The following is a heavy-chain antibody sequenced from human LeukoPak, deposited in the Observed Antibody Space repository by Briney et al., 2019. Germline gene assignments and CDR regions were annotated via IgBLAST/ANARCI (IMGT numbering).Heavy chain of an antibody. V-gene: IGHV3-74*01. CDR1: GFTFSSYW. J-gene: IGHJ4*02. CDR3: ARVEGNIITTTEGYFDY. Sequence: GGSLRLSCAASGFTFSSYWMHWVRQAPGKGLVWVSRINSDGSSTSYADSVKGRFTISRDNAKNTLYLQMNSLRAEDTAVYYCARVEGNIITTTEGYFDYWGQGTLVTVSS. CDR2: INSDGSST. D-gene: IGHD2/OR15-2a*01.